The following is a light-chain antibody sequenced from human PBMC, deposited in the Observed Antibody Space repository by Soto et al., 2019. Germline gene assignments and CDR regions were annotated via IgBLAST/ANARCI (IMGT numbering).Light chain of an antibody. CDR3: QQYGSSLSWT. Sequence: EIVLSQSPCTLSLSPGERATLSCRASQSVSSSYIAWYQQKPGQAPRLLIYGASSRATGIPDRFSGSGSGTDFTLTISRLEPEDFAVYYCQQYGSSLSWTFGQGTKVDI. CDR1: QSVSSSY. CDR2: GAS. V-gene: IGKV3-20*01. J-gene: IGKJ1*01.